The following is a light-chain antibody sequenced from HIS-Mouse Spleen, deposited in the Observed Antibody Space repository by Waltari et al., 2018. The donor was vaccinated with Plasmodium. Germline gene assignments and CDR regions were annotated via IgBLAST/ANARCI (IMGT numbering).Light chain of an antibody. CDR1: PSVSSN. V-gene: IGKV3-15*01. Sequence: DIVMTQSPATLSVSPGERANLSCSASPSVSSNLAWYQQKPGQAPRLLIYGASTRATGIPARFSGSGSGTEFTLTISSLQSEDFAVYYCQQYNNWSFTFGPGTKVDIK. CDR2: GAS. J-gene: IGKJ3*01. CDR3: QQYNNWSFT.